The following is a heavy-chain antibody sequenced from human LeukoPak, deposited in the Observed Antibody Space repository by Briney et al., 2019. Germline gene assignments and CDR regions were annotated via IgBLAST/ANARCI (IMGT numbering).Heavy chain of an antibody. V-gene: IGHV1-69*06. CDR1: GYTFTGYY. D-gene: IGHD6-6*01. CDR3: ASSSSLFDNWFDP. CDR2: IIPIFGTA. J-gene: IGHJ5*02. Sequence: SVKVSCKASGYTFTGYYMHWVRQAPGQGLEWMGGIIPIFGTANYAQKFQGRVTITADKSTSTAYMELSSLRSEDTAVYYCASSSSLFDNWFDPWGQGTLVTVPS.